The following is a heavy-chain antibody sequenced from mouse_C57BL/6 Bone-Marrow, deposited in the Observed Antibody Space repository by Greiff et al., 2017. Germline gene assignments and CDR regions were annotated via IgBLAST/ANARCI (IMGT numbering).Heavy chain of an antibody. V-gene: IGHV5-6*01. CDR3: ASHAVVAPLDY. D-gene: IGHD1-1*01. CDR2: ISSGGSYT. Sequence: EVKLVESGGDLVKPGGSLKLSCAASGFTFSSYGMSWVRQTPDKRLEWVATISSGGSYTYYPDSVKGRFTISRDNAKNTLYLQMSSLKSEDTAMDYCASHAVVAPLDYWGQGTTLTVSS. CDR1: GFTFSSYG. J-gene: IGHJ2*01.